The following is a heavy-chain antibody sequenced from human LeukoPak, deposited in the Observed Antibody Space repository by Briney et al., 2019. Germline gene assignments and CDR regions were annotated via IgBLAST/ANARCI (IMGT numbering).Heavy chain of an antibody. V-gene: IGHV4-59*01. CDR1: GGSISSYY. J-gene: IGHJ6*02. Sequence: PSETLSLTCTVSGGSISSYYWSWTRQPPGKGLEWIGYIYYSGSTNYNPSLKSRVTISVDTSKNQFSLKLSSVTVADTAVYYCARDSRYYDFWSGYLPGYYYYYGMDVWGQGTTVTVSS. D-gene: IGHD3-3*01. CDR2: IYYSGST. CDR3: ARDSRYYDFWSGYLPGYYYYYGMDV.